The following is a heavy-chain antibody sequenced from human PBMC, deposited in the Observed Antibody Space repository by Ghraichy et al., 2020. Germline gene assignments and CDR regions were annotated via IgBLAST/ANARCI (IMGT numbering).Heavy chain of an antibody. J-gene: IGHJ4*02. Sequence: ASVKVSCKASGYTFTRYGISWVRQATGQGLEWMGWINAYNGNTNHAQKLQGRVTMTTDTSTSTAYMELRSLRSDDTAVYYCARDDDIPYATTGYWGQGTLVIVS. CDR3: ARDDDIPYATTGY. V-gene: IGHV1-18*01. CDR1: GYTFTRYG. CDR2: INAYNGNT. D-gene: IGHD1-26*01.